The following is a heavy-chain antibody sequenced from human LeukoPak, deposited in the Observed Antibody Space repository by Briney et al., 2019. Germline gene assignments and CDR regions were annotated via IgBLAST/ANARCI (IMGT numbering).Heavy chain of an antibody. CDR2: IYYSGST. V-gene: IGHV4-59*01. CDR3: AREVHDSGSTIYYYYYMDV. J-gene: IGHJ6*03. Sequence: SETLSLTCAVYGGSFSGYYWSWIRQPPGKGLEWIGYIYYSGSTNYNPSLKSRVTISVDTSKNQFSLKLSSVTAADTAVYYCAREVHDSGSTIYYYYYMDVWGKGTTVTVSS. D-gene: IGHD6-6*01. CDR1: GGSFSGYY.